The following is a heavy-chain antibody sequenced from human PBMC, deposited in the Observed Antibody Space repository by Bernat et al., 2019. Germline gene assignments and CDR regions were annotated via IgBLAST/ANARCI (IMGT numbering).Heavy chain of an antibody. CDR2: IWYDGSNK. CDR3: AKDGPRGYSGYVKRYCCTGMDV. CDR1: GFTFSSYG. J-gene: IGHJ6*02. V-gene: IGHV3-33*06. D-gene: IGHD5-12*01. Sequence: QVQVVESGGGVVQPGRSLRLSCSASGFTFSSYGMHWVRQAPGKGLEGVAVIWYDGSNKYYGDSVKGRFTISRDNSKNTLYLQMNSLRAEDTAVYYCAKDGPRGYSGYVKRYCCTGMDVWAQGPTVTASS.